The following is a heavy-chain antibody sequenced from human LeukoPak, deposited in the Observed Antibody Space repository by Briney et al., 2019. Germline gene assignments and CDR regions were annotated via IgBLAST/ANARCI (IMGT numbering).Heavy chain of an antibody. CDR1: GFTFDDYA. D-gene: IGHD1-26*01. J-gene: IGHJ4*02. CDR2: ISWNSGCI. Sequence: GGSLRLSCAASGFTFDDYAMHWVRQAPGKGLEWVSGISWNSGCIGYADSVKGRFTISRDNAKDSLYLQMNSLRAEDTALYYCAKWTGPGTGDSGSYLNFDYWGQGTLVTVSS. CDR3: AKWTGPGTGDSGSYLNFDY. V-gene: IGHV3-9*01.